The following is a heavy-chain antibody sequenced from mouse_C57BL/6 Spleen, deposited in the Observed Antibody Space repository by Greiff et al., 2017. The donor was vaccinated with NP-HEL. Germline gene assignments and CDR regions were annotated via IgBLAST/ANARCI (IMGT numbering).Heavy chain of an antibody. J-gene: IGHJ2*01. D-gene: IGHD2-3*01. CDR3: ARSIEGYFFFDY. CDR2: IDPSDSYT. Sequence: QVQLQQPGAELVMPGASVKLSCKASGYTFTSYWMHWVKQRPGQGLEWIGEIDPSDSYTNYNQKFKGKSTLTVDKDSSTAYMQLSSLTSEDSAVYYCARSIEGYFFFDYWGQGTTLTVSS. V-gene: IGHV1-69*01. CDR1: GYTFTSYW.